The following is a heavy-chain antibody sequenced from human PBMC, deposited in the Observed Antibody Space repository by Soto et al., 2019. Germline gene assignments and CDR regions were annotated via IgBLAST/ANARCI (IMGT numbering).Heavy chain of an antibody. CDR3: ARDFGYSSPVDY. CDR1: GFTFSSYW. Sequence: PGGSLRLSCAASGFTFSSYWMSWVRQAPGKGLEWVANIKQGGSEKYYVDSVKGRFTISRDNAKNSLYLQMNSLRAEDTAVYYYARDFGYSSPVDYWGQGTLVTVSS. J-gene: IGHJ4*02. D-gene: IGHD6-13*01. V-gene: IGHV3-7*01. CDR2: IKQGGSEK.